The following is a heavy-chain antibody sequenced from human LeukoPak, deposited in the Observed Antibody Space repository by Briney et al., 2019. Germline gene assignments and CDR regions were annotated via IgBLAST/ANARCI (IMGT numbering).Heavy chain of an antibody. V-gene: IGHV4-4*07. D-gene: IGHD3-10*01. CDR2: ISNSGSN. CDR1: GGSISSYY. J-gene: IGHJ5*02. Sequence: SETLSLTCTVSGGSISSYYWSWIRQPAGKGLEWIGRISNSGSNNYNPSLKSRVTISVDTSKNQFSLKLSSLTAADTAVYYCARASRGRFDPWGQGTLVTVSS. CDR3: ARASRGRFDP.